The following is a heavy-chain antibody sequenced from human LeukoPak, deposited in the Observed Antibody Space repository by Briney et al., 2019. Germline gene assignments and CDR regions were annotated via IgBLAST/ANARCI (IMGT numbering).Heavy chain of an antibody. D-gene: IGHD1-26*01. CDR2: ISSSSSYI. Sequence: GSLRLSCAASGFTFSRFWMNWVRQAPGKGLEWVSSISSSSSYIHYADSVKGRFTISRDNAKNSLYLQMNSLRVEDTAVYYRARDTVGATGDAFDIWGRGTMVTVSS. CDR1: GFTFSRFW. CDR3: ARDTVGATGDAFDI. J-gene: IGHJ3*02. V-gene: IGHV3-21*01.